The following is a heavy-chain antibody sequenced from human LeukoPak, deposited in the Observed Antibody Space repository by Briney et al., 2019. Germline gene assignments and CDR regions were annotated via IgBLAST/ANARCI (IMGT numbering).Heavy chain of an antibody. D-gene: IGHD4-23*01. J-gene: IGHJ4*02. V-gene: IGHV3-30*02. CDR1: GFTFSSYG. CDR3: ANLNSPGSYFDY. Sequence: PGGSLRLSCAASGFTFSSYGMHWVRQAPGKGLEWVAFIRYDGSNKYYADSVKGRFTISRDNSKNTLYLQMNSLRAEDTAVYYCANLNSPGSYFDYWGQGTLVTVSS. CDR2: IRYDGSNK.